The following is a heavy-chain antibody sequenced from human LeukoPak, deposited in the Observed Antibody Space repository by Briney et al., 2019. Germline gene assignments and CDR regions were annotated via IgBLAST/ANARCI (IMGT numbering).Heavy chain of an antibody. CDR1: GGSISSGAYY. Sequence: SETLSLTCSVSGGSISSGAYYWSWIRQPAGKGLEWIGRVYTSGSTNYNPSLKSRVTISVDTSKNQFSLEVNSVTAADTAVYYCASEDLGVAGPFAYWGQGTLVTVSS. V-gene: IGHV4-61*02. CDR3: ASEDLGVAGPFAY. D-gene: IGHD6-19*01. CDR2: VYTSGST. J-gene: IGHJ4*02.